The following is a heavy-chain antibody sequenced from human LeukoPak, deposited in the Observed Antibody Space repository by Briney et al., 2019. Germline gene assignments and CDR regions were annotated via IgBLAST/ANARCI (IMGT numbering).Heavy chain of an antibody. J-gene: IGHJ6*03. CDR1: GFTFSSYG. CDR3: AKDSKIVGATFRSYHYMDV. V-gene: IGHV3-23*01. Sequence: GGSLRLSCVASGFTFSSYGMSWVRQAPGKGLEWVSAIRGSGDRTHYADSVKGRFTISRDNSKNTLYLQMNSLRAEDTAVYYCAKDSKIVGATFRSYHYMDVWGKGTAVTVSS. CDR2: IRGSGDRT. D-gene: IGHD1-26*01.